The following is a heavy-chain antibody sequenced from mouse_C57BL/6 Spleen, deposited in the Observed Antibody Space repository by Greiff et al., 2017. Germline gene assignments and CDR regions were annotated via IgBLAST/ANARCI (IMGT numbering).Heavy chain of an antibody. CDR3: ARVVDWYFDV. V-gene: IGHV5-4*01. CDR1: GFTFSSYA. Sequence: VQLKESGGGLVKPGGSLKLSCAASGFTFSSYAMSWVRQTPEKRLEWVATISDGGSYTYYPDNVKGRFTISRDNAKNNLYLQMSHLKSEDTAMYYCARVVDWYFDVWGTGTTVTVSS. CDR2: ISDGGSYT. J-gene: IGHJ1*03.